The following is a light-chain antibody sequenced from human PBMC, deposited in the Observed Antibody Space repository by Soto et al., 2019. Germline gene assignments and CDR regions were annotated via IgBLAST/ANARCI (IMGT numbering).Light chain of an antibody. Sequence: QSALTQPASVSASPGQSITISCAGITSDVGGYNYVSWYQQHPGKAPKVMIYDVSNRPSGVSNRFSGSKYGNTASLTISGLQADDAADDYCSSYTTSYTFVFGGGTKLTV. V-gene: IGLV2-14*01. CDR3: SSYTTSYTFV. CDR2: DVS. CDR1: TSDVGGYNY. J-gene: IGLJ3*02.